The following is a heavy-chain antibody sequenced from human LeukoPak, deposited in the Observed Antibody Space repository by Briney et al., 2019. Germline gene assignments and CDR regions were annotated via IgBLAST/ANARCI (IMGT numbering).Heavy chain of an antibody. V-gene: IGHV1-69*06. Sequence: GASVKASCKASGGTFSSYAISWVRQAPGQGLEWMGGIIPIFGTANYAQKFQGRVTITADKSTSTAYMELSSLRSEDTAVYYCARDGIAARFDPWGQGTLVTVSS. CDR1: GGTFSSYA. J-gene: IGHJ5*02. CDR3: ARDGIAARFDP. CDR2: IIPIFGTA. D-gene: IGHD6-13*01.